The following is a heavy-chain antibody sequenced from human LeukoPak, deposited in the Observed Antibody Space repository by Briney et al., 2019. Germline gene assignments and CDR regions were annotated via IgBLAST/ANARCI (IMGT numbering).Heavy chain of an antibody. Sequence: GGSPRLSCAASGFTFSSYSMNWVRQAPGKGLEWVSYITSSSSIIYYSDSVKGRFTISRDDAKNSLYLQMNSLRAEDAAVYYCAKAPVTTCSGAYCYPFDYWGQGTLVTVSS. CDR1: GFTFSSYS. D-gene: IGHD2-15*01. V-gene: IGHV3-48*01. J-gene: IGHJ4*02. CDR3: AKAPVTTCSGAYCYPFDY. CDR2: ITSSSSII.